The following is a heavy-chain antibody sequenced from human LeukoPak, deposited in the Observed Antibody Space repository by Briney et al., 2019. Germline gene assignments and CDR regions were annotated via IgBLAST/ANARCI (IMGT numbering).Heavy chain of an antibody. V-gene: IGHV4-34*01. CDR1: GGSFSGYY. D-gene: IGHD1-26*01. J-gene: IGHJ4*02. CDR2: INHSGST. CDR3: ARGRVGATLFDY. Sequence: SDTLSLTCAVYGGSFSGYYWSWIRQPPGKGLEWIGEINHSGSTNYNPSLKSRVTISVDTSKNQFSLKLSSVTAADTAVYYCARGRVGATLFDYWGQGTLVTVSS.